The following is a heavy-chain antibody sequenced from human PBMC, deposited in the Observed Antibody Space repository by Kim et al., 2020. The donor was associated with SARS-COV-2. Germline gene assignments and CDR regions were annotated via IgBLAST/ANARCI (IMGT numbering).Heavy chain of an antibody. Sequence: SETLSLTCAVSGGSISSSNWWSWVRQPPGKGLEWIGEIYHSGSTNYNPSLKSRVTISVDKSKNQFSLKLSSVTAADTAVYYCARDLGRSSSWYYFDYWGQGTLVTVSS. J-gene: IGHJ4*02. CDR1: GGSISSSNW. CDR2: IYHSGST. CDR3: ARDLGRSSSWYYFDY. V-gene: IGHV4-4*02. D-gene: IGHD6-13*01.